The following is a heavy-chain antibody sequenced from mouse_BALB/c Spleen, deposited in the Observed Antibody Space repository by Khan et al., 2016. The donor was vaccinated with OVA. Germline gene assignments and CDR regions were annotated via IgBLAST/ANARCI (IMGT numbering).Heavy chain of an antibody. J-gene: IGHJ2*01. D-gene: IGHD1-1*01. Sequence: VQLQQSGPELVKPGASVKISCKASGYSFTGYFMNWVMQSHGKSLEWIGRINPHIGETFYNQKFKGKATLTVDESSSTAHMELRSLASDDSAVYYCTRIYRSDFDYWGQGTTLTVSS. CDR3: TRIYRSDFDY. CDR2: INPHIGET. CDR1: GYSFTGYF. V-gene: IGHV1-20*02.